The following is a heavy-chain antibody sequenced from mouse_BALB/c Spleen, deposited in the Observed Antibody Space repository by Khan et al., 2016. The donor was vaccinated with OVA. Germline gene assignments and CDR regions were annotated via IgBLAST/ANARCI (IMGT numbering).Heavy chain of an antibody. CDR3: AKEAGSY. Sequence: VRLQQSGPELVKPGASVKISCKTSGYTFTEYTLHWVKQSHGKSLEWIGVINPKNGVTSYNQKFKGKATLTVDKSSSTAYMEFRSLTSEASAVFYCAKEAGSYWGQGTSVNVAS. CDR2: INPKNGVT. V-gene: IGHV1-18*01. CDR1: GYTFTEYT. J-gene: IGHJ4*01.